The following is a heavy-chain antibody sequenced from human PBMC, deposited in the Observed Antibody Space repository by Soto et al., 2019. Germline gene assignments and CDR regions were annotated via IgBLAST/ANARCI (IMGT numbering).Heavy chain of an antibody. CDR3: TTDDPINRS. Sequence: EVQLVESGGGLIKPGGSLRLSCAASGFTFSNAWMSWVRQAPGKGLEWVGRIKSRTNGGTTDYAAPVKGRFTISRADSTNKLYLQMNSLRTEDTAVYYCTTDDPINRSWGQGTLVTVSS. V-gene: IGHV3-15*01. J-gene: IGHJ5*02. CDR1: GFTFSNAW. CDR2: IKSRTNGGTT.